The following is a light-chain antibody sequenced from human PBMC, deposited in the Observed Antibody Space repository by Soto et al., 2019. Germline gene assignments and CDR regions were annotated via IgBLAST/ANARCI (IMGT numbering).Light chain of an antibody. CDR1: SSNIGAGYD. Sequence: QSVLTQPPSVSGAPGQRVTISCTGSSSNIGAGYDVHWYQQLPGTAPKLLIYGNSNRPSGVPVRFSGSTSGSSASLVITGLRGEDEADYHCQSYDSSLSGSRIFGGGTKLTVL. J-gene: IGLJ2*01. CDR3: QSYDSSLSGSRI. V-gene: IGLV1-40*01. CDR2: GNS.